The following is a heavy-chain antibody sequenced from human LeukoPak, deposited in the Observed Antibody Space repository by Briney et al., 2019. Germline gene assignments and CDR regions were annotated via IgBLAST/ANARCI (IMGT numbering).Heavy chain of an antibody. CDR3: AKDYDFWSGYYSPTRGYFDY. J-gene: IGHJ4*02. CDR1: GFTFSSYG. Sequence: GGSLRLSCAASGFTFSSYGMHWVRRAPGKGLEWVAFIRFDGSNKYYADSVKGRFTISRDNSKNTLYLQMNSLRAEDAAVYYCAKDYDFWSGYYSPTRGYFDYWGQGTLVTVSS. CDR2: IRFDGSNK. V-gene: IGHV3-30*02. D-gene: IGHD3-3*01.